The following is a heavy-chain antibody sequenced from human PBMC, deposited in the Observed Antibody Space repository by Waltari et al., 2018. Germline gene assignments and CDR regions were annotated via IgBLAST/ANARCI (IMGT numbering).Heavy chain of an antibody. CDR3: AKSHRDGYNPINY. CDR2: MSGSGGST. D-gene: IGHD5-12*01. Sequence: EVQLLESGGGLVQPGGSLRLSCAASGFTFSSYAMSWVRQAPGKGLEWGSAMSGSGGSTYYADSVKVRFTISRDNSKNTLYLQMNSLRAEDTAVYYCAKSHRDGYNPINYWGQGTLVTVSS. V-gene: IGHV3-23*01. J-gene: IGHJ4*02. CDR1: GFTFSSYA.